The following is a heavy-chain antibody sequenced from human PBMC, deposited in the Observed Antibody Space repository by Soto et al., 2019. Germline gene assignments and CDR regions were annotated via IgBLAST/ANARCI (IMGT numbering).Heavy chain of an antibody. J-gene: IGHJ4*02. V-gene: IGHV1-2*04. CDR3: ARAGDTAMVWYFDY. CDR2: INPNSGGT. Sequence: ASVKVSCKASGYTFTGYYMHWVRQAPGQGLEWMGWINPNSGGTNYAQKFQGWVTMTRDTSTSTVYMELSSLRSEDTAVYYCARAGDTAMVWYFDYWGQGTLVTVSS. CDR1: GYTFTGYY. D-gene: IGHD5-18*01.